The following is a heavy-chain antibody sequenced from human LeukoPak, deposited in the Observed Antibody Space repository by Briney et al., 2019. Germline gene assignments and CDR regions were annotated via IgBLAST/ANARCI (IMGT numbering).Heavy chain of an antibody. CDR3: GAGIKPPLAVY. CDR2: IKQDGSEK. Sequence: PGGSLRLSCAASGFTFSSYWMSWVRQAPGKGLEWVANIKQDGSEKYYVDSVKGRFTISRDNAKNSLYLQMNSLRAEDTAVYYCGAGIKPPLAVYWGQGTLVTVSS. CDR1: GFTFSSYW. J-gene: IGHJ4*02. V-gene: IGHV3-7*01. D-gene: IGHD2/OR15-2a*01.